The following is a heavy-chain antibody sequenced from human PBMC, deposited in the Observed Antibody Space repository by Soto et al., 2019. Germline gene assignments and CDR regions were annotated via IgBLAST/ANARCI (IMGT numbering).Heavy chain of an antibody. CDR1: GYTFTSYG. V-gene: IGHV1-2*02. Sequence: SMQVSCKAPGYTFTSYGISWVRQAIGQGLEWMGWISPQTGSTSYAQKFQGRVTLSRDTSINTAYLELSRLRFDDAAVYFCARERYQVISDGMDVWGQGTTVTVSS. J-gene: IGHJ6*02. D-gene: IGHD2-2*01. CDR2: ISPQTGST. CDR3: ARERYQVISDGMDV.